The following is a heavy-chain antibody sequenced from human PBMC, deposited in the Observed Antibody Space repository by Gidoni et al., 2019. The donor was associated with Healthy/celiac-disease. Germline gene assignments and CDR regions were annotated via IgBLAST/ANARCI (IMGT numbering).Heavy chain of an antibody. CDR3: ARADTDYYGDFPFDP. CDR1: GGSFSGYY. Sequence: AVYGGSFSGYYWSWIRQPPGKGLEWIGEINHSGSTNYNPSLKSRVTISVDTSKNQFSLKLSSVTAADTAVYYCARADTDYYGDFPFDPWGQGTLVTVSS. D-gene: IGHD4-17*01. V-gene: IGHV4-34*01. CDR2: INHSGST. J-gene: IGHJ5*02.